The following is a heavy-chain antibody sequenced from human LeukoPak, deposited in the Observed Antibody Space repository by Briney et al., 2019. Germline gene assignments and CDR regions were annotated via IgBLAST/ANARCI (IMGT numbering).Heavy chain of an antibody. D-gene: IGHD2-8*01. Sequence: ASVKVSCKASGGTFSSYAISWVRQAPGQGLEWMGGIIPIFGTANYAQKFQGRVTITADESTSTAYMELSSLRSEDTAVYYCAREGLRLAPPGHNWFDPWGQGTLVTVSS. J-gene: IGHJ5*02. CDR3: AREGLRLAPPGHNWFDP. CDR2: IIPIFGTA. V-gene: IGHV1-69*13. CDR1: GGTFSSYA.